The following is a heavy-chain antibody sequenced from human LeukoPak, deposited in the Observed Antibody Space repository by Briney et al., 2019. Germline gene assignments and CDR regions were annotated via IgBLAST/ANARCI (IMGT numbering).Heavy chain of an antibody. V-gene: IGHV3-48*03. CDR2: ISSSGSTI. Sequence: PGGSLRLSCAASGFPFSSYEMNWVRQAPGKGLEWVSYISSSGSTIYYADSVKGRFTISRDNAKNSLYLQMNSLRAEDTAVYYCARVGYSGSYYAPTNNFDYWGQGTLVTVSS. D-gene: IGHD1-26*01. J-gene: IGHJ4*02. CDR1: GFPFSSYE. CDR3: ARVGYSGSYYAPTNNFDY.